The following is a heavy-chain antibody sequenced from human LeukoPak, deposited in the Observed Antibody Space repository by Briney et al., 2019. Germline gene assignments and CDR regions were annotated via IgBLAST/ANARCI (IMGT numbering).Heavy chain of an antibody. CDR3: ARHANYYDSSGYLAY. Sequence: SETLSLTCTVSGGSISSYYWNWIRQPAGKGLEWIGRIYTSGSTNYNPSLKSRVTMSVDTSKNQFSLKLSSVTAADTAVYYCARHANYYDSSGYLAYWGQGTLVTVSS. V-gene: IGHV4-4*07. D-gene: IGHD3-22*01. CDR2: IYTSGST. CDR1: GGSISSYY. J-gene: IGHJ4*02.